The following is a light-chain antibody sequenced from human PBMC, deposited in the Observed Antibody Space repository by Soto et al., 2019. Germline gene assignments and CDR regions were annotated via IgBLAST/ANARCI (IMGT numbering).Light chain of an antibody. CDR1: QSVSSSY. CDR3: QTRSNWSIT. CDR2: GAY. J-gene: IGKJ5*01. V-gene: IGKV3D-20*02. Sequence: ETVLTQSPGILSLSPGESATLSCRATQSVSSSYLAWYQQKPGHAARLLIYGAYNMATGITAMFSGSGSGTDFIITISSLEPEDFAFYYWQTRSNWSITVGLVTRLEIK.